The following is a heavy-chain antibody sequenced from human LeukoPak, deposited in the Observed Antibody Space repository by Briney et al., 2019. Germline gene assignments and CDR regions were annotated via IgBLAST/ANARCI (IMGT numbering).Heavy chain of an antibody. Sequence: PGGSLRLSCAASGFTFSSYAMSWVRQAPGKGLEWVSAISGSGGSTYYADSVKGRFTISRDNSKNTLYLQMNSLRAEDTAVYYCAKYCTTPPIVLRYFDSLSYYFDYWGQGTLVTVSS. J-gene: IGHJ4*02. CDR1: GFTFSSYA. CDR3: AKYCTTPPIVLRYFDSLSYYFDY. CDR2: ISGSGGST. V-gene: IGHV3-23*01. D-gene: IGHD3-9*01.